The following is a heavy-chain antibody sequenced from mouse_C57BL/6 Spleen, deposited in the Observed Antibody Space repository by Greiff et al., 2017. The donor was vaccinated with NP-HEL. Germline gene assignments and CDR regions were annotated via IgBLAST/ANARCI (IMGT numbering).Heavy chain of an antibody. D-gene: IGHD1-1*01. CDR3: ARKKDYYGSPYYAMDY. Sequence: QVQLQQSGPGLVQPSQSLSITCTVSGFSLTSYGAHWVRQSPGKGLEWLGVIWSGGSTDYNAAFISRLSISKDNSKSQVFFKMNSLQADDTAIYYCARKKDYYGSPYYAMDYWGQGTSVTVSS. V-gene: IGHV2-2*01. J-gene: IGHJ4*01. CDR2: IWSGGST. CDR1: GFSLTSYG.